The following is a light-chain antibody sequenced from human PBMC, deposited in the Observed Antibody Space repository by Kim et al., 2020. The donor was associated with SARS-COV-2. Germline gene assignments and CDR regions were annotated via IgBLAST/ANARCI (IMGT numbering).Light chain of an antibody. CDR1: HGVSSSH. CDR3: QQFGSSPYT. Sequence: SPGERAALSCRASHGVSSSHLAWYQHKSGQGPRLLIYGASSRATGVPDRFSGSGSGTDFTLTISRLEPEDVAVYFCQQFGSSPYTFGQGTKVDIK. CDR2: GAS. V-gene: IGKV3-20*01. J-gene: IGKJ2*01.